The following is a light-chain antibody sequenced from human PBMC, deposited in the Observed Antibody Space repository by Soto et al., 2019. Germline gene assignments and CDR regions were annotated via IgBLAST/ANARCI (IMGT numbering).Light chain of an antibody. J-gene: IGKJ3*01. CDR3: MQALPSPFT. CDR2: LTS. Sequence: DIVMTQSPLSLPVTPGEPASISCRSSQSLLHSNGYKYLNWYLQKPGQSPLLLIYLTSTRASGVXEXXSGSVSGTDFTLKISKVEADDVGVYYCMQALPSPFTFGPVTKVYIK. CDR1: QSLLHSNGYKY. V-gene: IGKV2-28*01.